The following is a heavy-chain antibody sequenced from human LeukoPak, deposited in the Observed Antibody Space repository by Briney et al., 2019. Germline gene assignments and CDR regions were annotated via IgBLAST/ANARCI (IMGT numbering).Heavy chain of an antibody. Sequence: GGSLRLSCAASGSTFSSYGMHWVRQAPGKGLEWVAFIRYDGSNKYYADSVKGRFTISRDNSKNTLYLQMNSLRAEDTAVYYCVLSVRGVYVFDYWGQGTLVTVSS. J-gene: IGHJ4*02. CDR1: GSTFSSYG. V-gene: IGHV3-30*02. CDR2: IRYDGSNK. CDR3: VLSVRGVYVFDY. D-gene: IGHD3-10*01.